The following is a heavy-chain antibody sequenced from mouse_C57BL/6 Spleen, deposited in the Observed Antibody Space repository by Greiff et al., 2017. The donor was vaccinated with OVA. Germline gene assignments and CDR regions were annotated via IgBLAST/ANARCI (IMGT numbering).Heavy chain of an antibody. D-gene: IGHD2-5*01. CDR1: GYTFTSYW. Sequence: QVQLQQSGAELVKPGASVKVSCKASGYTFTSYWMHWVKQRPGQGLEWIGRIHPSDSDTNYNQKFKGKATLTVDKSSSTAYMQLSSLTSEDSAVYYGAIQYSNYAGYAMDYWGQGTSVTVSS. V-gene: IGHV1-74*01. CDR3: AIQYSNYAGYAMDY. CDR2: IHPSDSDT. J-gene: IGHJ4*01.